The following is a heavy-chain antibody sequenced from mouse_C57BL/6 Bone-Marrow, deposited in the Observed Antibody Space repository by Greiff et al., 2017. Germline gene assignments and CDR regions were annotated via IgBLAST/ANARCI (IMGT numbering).Heavy chain of an antibody. CDR3: ILLCFCECDGSEFD. V-gene: IGHV14-1*01. CDR1: GFNIKGYY. D-gene: IGHD6-1*01. CDR2: IYPEDGDT. J-gene: IGHJ3*01. Sequence: EVQLQQSGAELARPGASVKLSCKASGFNIKGYYMHWVKQRPEQGLEWIGRIYPEDGDTEYAPKFQGKATMTADTSSNTAYLELSSLTSEDTAVYYYILLCFCECDGSEFDWGQGTLVTVSA.